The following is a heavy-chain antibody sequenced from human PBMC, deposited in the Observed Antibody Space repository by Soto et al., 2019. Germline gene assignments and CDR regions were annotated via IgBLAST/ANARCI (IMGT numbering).Heavy chain of an antibody. Sequence: QVQLVESGGGVVQPGRSLRLSCAASGFTFSSYGMHWVRQAPGKGLEWVAVISYDGSNKYYADSVKGRFTISRDNSKNTLYLQMNSLRAEDTAVYYCATDYRAAAGYYYYGMDVWGQGTTVTVSS. CDR1: GFTFSSYG. CDR2: ISYDGSNK. J-gene: IGHJ6*02. V-gene: IGHV3-30*03. D-gene: IGHD6-13*01. CDR3: ATDYRAAAGYYYYGMDV.